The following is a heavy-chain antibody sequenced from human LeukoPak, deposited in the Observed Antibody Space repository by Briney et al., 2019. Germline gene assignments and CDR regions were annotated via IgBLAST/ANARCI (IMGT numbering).Heavy chain of an antibody. V-gene: IGHV3-23*01. CDR1: GFTFSTFA. Sequence: GGSLRLSCAASGFTFSTFAMHWVRLSPGKGLEWVSNISGSGSGGSTYYADSVKGRFTISRDNSKNTLYLQMNSLRAEDTAVYYCAKSGYNRFDYWGQGTLVSVSS. D-gene: IGHD5-24*01. J-gene: IGHJ4*02. CDR3: AKSGYNRFDY. CDR2: ISGSGSGGST.